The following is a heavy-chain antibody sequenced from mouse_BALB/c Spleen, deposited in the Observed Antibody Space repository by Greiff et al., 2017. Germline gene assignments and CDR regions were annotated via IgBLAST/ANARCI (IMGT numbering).Heavy chain of an antibody. V-gene: IGHV5-12-2*01. Sequence: EVKLVESGGGLVQPGGSLKLSCAASGFTFSSYTMSWVRQTPEKRLEWVAYISNGGGSTYYPDTVKGRFTISRDNAKNTLYLQMSSLKSEDTAMYYCARDYGSSPFAYWGQGTLVTVSA. D-gene: IGHD1-1*01. J-gene: IGHJ3*01. CDR2: ISNGGGST. CDR1: GFTFSSYT. CDR3: ARDYGSSPFAY.